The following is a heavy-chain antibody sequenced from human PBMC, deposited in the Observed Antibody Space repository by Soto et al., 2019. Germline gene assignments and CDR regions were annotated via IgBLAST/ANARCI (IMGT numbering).Heavy chain of an antibody. CDR2: IIPIFGTA. CDR1: GGTFSSYA. Sequence: AVKVSCKASGGTFSSYAISWVRQAPGQGLEWMGGIIPIFGTANYAQKFQGRVTITADKSTSTAYMELSSLRSEDTAVYYCARVGPPTIFGVVISYYYYGMDVWGQGTTVTVSS. D-gene: IGHD3-3*01. CDR3: ARVGPPTIFGVVISYYYYGMDV. V-gene: IGHV1-69*06. J-gene: IGHJ6*02.